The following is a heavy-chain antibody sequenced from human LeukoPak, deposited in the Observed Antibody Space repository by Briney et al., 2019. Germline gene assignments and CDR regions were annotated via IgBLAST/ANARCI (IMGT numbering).Heavy chain of an antibody. CDR1: GFTFSSYW. D-gene: IGHD4-23*01. CDR3: VSLLSDYGDNRVH. Sequence: GGSLRLSCAASGFTFSSYWMSWVRQAPGKGLEWVANIKQDGSEKYYVDSVKGRFTISRDNAKNSLYLQMNSLRAEDTAVYYCVSLLSDYGDNRVHWGQGTLVTVSS. CDR2: IKQDGSEK. J-gene: IGHJ4*02. V-gene: IGHV3-7*01.